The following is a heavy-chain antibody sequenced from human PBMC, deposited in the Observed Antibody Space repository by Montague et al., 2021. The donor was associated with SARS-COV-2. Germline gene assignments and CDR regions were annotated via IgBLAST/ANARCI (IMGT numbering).Heavy chain of an antibody. D-gene: IGHD3-10*01. CDR1: GGSFSTYS. J-gene: IGHJ6*03. CDR3: ARLGDGVVPSPILGVGPYYSYYYMDV. Sequence: SETLSLTCAVHGGSFSTYSWNWIRQPPGKGLEWIGEIHHGGGTNYNPSLKSRVTISADTSKNQFSLKLTSVAAADTAVHYCARLGDGVVPSPILGVGPYYSYYYMDVWGKGTTVTVSS. V-gene: IGHV4-34*01. CDR2: IHHGGGT.